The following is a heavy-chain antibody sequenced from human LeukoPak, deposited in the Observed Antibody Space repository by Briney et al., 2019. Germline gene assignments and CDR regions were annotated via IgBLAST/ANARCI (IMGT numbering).Heavy chain of an antibody. V-gene: IGHV3-21*01. CDR2: ISSSSSYI. Sequence: GGSLRLSCAASGFTFSSYSMNWVRQAPGKGLEWVSSISSSSSYIYYADSVKGRFTISRDNAKNSLYLQMNSLRAEDTAVYYCSRAGPTYYFDSSVSMLYYWGQGTLVTVSS. CDR1: GFTFSSYS. CDR3: SRAGPTYYFDSSVSMLYY. D-gene: IGHD3-22*01. J-gene: IGHJ4*02.